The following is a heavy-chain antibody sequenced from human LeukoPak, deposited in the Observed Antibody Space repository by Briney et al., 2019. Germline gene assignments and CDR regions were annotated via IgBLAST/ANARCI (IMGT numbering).Heavy chain of an antibody. V-gene: IGHV4-4*07. CDR2: IYTSGST. J-gene: IGHJ4*02. CDR1: GGSISSYY. CDR3: AISGSSGIDY. Sequence: SETLSLTCTVSGGSISSYYWSWLRQPAGKGLEWIGRIYTSGSTNYNPSLTSRVTMSVDTSKNQFSLTLSSVTAADTAVYYCAISGSSGIDYWGQGTLVTVAS. D-gene: IGHD6-6*01.